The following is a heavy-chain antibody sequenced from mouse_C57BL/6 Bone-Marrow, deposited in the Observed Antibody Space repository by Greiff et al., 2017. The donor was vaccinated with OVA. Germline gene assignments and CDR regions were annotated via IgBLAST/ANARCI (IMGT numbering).Heavy chain of an antibody. CDR1: GYTFTDYN. Sequence: VQLQQSGPELVKPGASVKMSCKASGYTFTDYNMHWVKQSHGKSLEWIGYINPNNGGTSYNQKFKGKATLTVNKSSSTAYMELRSLTSEDSAVYYCAHTTVVAYYFDYWGQGTTLTVSS. D-gene: IGHD1-1*01. CDR2: INPNNGGT. V-gene: IGHV1-22*01. J-gene: IGHJ2*01. CDR3: AHTTVVAYYFDY.